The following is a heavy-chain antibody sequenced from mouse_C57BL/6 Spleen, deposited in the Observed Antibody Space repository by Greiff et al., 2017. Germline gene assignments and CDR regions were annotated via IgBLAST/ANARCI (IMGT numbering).Heavy chain of an antibody. V-gene: IGHV1-53*01. Sequence: QVQLQQPGTELVKPGASVKLSCKASGYTFTSYWMHWVKQRPGQGLEWIGNINPRHGGTNYNEKFKCKATLTVDKSSSTAYMQLSSLTSEDSAVYYCAIYDYDAWFAYWGQGTLVTVSA. CDR3: AIYDYDAWFAY. CDR2: INPRHGGT. D-gene: IGHD2-4*01. CDR1: GYTFTSYW. J-gene: IGHJ3*01.